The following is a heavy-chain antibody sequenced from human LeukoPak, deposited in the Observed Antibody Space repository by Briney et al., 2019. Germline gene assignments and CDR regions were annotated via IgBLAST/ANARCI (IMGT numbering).Heavy chain of an antibody. CDR1: GFTFTNYA. CDR3: AKTGSRDQGGLDY. Sequence: GGSLRLSCAASGFTFTNYAMTWVRQAPGKGLEWVSSISASGLMTYYADSVKGRFTISRDNSKNRLFLQMNSLRVEDTAVYFCAKTGSRDQGGLDYWGQGTLVTVSS. CDR2: ISASGLMT. J-gene: IGHJ4*02. D-gene: IGHD3-10*01. V-gene: IGHV3-23*01.